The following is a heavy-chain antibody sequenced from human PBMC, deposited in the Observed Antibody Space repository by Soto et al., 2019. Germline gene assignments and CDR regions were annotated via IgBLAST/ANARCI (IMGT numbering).Heavy chain of an antibody. CDR3: ASPPGYSSGAFDP. D-gene: IGHD6-19*01. Sequence: PGGPLILSCAASGFTFSSYSMNWVRQAPGKGLEWVSYISSSSSTIYYADSVKGRFTISRDNAKNSLYLQMNSLRAEDTAVYYCASPPGYSSGAFDPWGQGTLVTVSS. J-gene: IGHJ5*02. CDR1: GFTFSSYS. CDR2: ISSSSSTI. V-gene: IGHV3-48*01.